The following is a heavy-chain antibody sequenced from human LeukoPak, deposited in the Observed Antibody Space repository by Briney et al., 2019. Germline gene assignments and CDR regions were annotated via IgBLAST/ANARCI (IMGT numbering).Heavy chain of an antibody. CDR3: ARAHYYDSSGYWWFDP. CDR1: AGSISSGDYY. J-gene: IGHJ5*02. V-gene: IGHV4-30-4*08. D-gene: IGHD3-22*01. Sequence: SETLSLTCTVSAGSISSGDYYWSWIRQPPGKGLEWIGYIYYSGSTYYNPSLKSQVTISVDTSKNQFSLKLSSVTAADTAVYYCARAHYYDSSGYWWFDPWGQGTLVTVSS. CDR2: IYYSGST.